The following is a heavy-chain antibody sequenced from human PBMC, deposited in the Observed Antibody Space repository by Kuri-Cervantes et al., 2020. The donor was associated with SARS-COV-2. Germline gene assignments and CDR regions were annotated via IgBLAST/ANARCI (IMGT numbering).Heavy chain of an antibody. CDR1: GLTVRSNY. CDR2: IYSGGST. J-gene: IGHJ6*02. Sequence: GGSLRLSCAASGLTVRSNYMSWVRQAPGKGLEWVSVIYSGGSTYYADSVKGRFTISRDSSKNMLYLQMNSLRAEDTAVYYCARERYGDYVSPYQYYGMDVWSQGTTVTVSS. CDR3: ARERYGDYVSPYQYYGMDV. V-gene: IGHV3-53*01. D-gene: IGHD4-17*01.